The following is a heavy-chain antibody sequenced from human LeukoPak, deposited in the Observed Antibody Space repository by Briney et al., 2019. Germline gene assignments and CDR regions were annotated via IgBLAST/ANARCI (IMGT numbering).Heavy chain of an antibody. J-gene: IGHJ5*02. V-gene: IGHV4-61*01. CDR2: IYYSGST. CDR1: GGSVSSGNYY. D-gene: IGHD3-9*01. Sequence: SETLSLTCTVSGGSVSSGNYYWSWIRQPPGKGLEWIGYIYYSGSTNYNPSLKSRVTISVDTSKNQFSLKLSSVTAADTAVYYCARLPQLRYFDWLLSPWGQGTLVTVSS. CDR3: ARLPQLRYFDWLLSP.